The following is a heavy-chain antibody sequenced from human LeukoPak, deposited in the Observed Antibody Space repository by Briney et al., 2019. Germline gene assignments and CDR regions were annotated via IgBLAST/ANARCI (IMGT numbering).Heavy chain of an antibody. V-gene: IGHV1-8*01. CDR1: GYTFTSYD. J-gene: IGHJ5*02. Sequence: ASVKVSCKASGYTFTSYDINWVRQATGQGLEWMGWMNPNSGNTGYAQKFQGRVTMTRNTSISTAYMELSSLRSEDTAVYYCARGFVSSSWYRVGRTWFDPWGQGTLVTVSS. CDR3: ARGFVSSSWYRVGRTWFDP. CDR2: MNPNSGNT. D-gene: IGHD6-13*01.